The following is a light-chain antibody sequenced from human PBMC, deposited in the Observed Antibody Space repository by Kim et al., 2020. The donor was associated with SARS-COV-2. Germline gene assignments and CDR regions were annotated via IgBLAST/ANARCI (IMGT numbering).Light chain of an antibody. J-gene: IGKJ1*01. CDR1: QHVSRH. CDR3: QQYNNWHLWT. V-gene: IGKV3-15*01. CDR2: GAS. Sequence: YPAESAILFCSASQHVSRHSAWYHHKPGEPPRLLIYGASTCATVIPPRCSGSGSGTECTLTISSLQSEDFAVYYCQQYNNWHLWTFGQGTKVDI.